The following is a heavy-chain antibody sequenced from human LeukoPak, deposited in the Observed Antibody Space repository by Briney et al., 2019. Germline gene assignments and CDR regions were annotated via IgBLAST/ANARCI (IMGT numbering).Heavy chain of an antibody. CDR3: ARVSSGYYLGY. D-gene: IGHD3-22*01. CDR2: INHSGST. CDR1: GGSFSGYY. J-gene: IGHJ4*02. Sequence: PSETLSLTCAVYGGSFSGYYWSWIRQPPGKGLEWIGEINHSGSTNYNPSLKSRVTISVDTSKNQFSLKLSSVTAADTAVYYCARVSSGYYLGYWGQGTLVTVSS. V-gene: IGHV4-34*01.